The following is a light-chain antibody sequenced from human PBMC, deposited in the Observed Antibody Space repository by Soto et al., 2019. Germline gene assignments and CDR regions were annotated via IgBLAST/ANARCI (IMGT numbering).Light chain of an antibody. CDR3: QQYNNWPQT. J-gene: IGKJ1*01. V-gene: IGKV3-15*01. CDR2: GAS. Sequence: EIVMTQSPATLSVSPGERATLSCRASQSVSSNLAWYQQKPGQAPRLLIYGASTRATGIPARFSGSGSGTELTLTISSLQSEDFAVYSCQQYNNWPQTLGQGTKVEIK. CDR1: QSVSSN.